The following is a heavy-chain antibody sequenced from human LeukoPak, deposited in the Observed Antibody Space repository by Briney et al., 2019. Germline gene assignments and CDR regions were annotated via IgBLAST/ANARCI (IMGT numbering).Heavy chain of an antibody. CDR3: AKGRGLSYDYGVDY. CDR1: GFTFSSYW. V-gene: IGHV3-21*04. D-gene: IGHD4-17*01. CDR2: ISTSSIYI. Sequence: SGGSLRLSCAASGFTFSSYWMSWVRQAPGKGLEWVSSISTSSIYIYYADSVKGRFTISRDNAKNSLYLQMNSLRAEDMALYYCAKGRGLSYDYGVDYWGQGTLVTVSS. J-gene: IGHJ4*02.